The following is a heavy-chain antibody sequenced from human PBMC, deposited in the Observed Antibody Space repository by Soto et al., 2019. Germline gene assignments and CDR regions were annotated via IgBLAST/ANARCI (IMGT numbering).Heavy chain of an antibody. CDR3: ARGGHCSAGDCLYYFDS. Sequence: QVQLVQSGAEVKKPGASVKVSCKTSGDTFTSYDINWVRQATGQGLEWMGRMNPFTGNTDYARKFQGRVTMTRNTSISTAYMELGSRRCEYTAVYYCARGGHCSAGDCLYYFDSWGQGPLVTVSS. J-gene: IGHJ4*02. CDR1: GDTFTSYD. CDR2: MNPFTGNT. V-gene: IGHV1-8*01. D-gene: IGHD2-15*01.